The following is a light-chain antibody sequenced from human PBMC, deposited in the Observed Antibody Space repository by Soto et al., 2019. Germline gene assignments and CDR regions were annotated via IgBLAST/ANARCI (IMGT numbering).Light chain of an antibody. V-gene: IGLV2-8*01. Sequence: QSVLTQPPSASGSPGQSVTISCTGTSSDVGGYNYVSWYQQHPGKVPKLMVYEVNKRPSGVPDRFSGSKSGNTASLTVVGLQAEDEADYYCTSYAGGNNVFGTGTKLTVL. CDR3: TSYAGGNNV. CDR1: SSDVGGYNY. CDR2: EVN. J-gene: IGLJ1*01.